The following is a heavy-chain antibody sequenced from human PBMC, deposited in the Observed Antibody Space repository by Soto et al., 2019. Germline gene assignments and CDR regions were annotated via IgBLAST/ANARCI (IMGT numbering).Heavy chain of an antibody. J-gene: IGHJ6*02. D-gene: IGHD3-16*01. V-gene: IGHV1-18*01. Sequence: ASVKVSCKALGYTSSSYGINWVRQAPGQGLEWMGWISVFNGDTKYAQKFQGRVAITKDPGTSTAHMELRSLRSDDAAVYFCATKDDHKDDQPYYYGMDVWGQGTTVTV. CDR1: GYTSSSYG. CDR3: ATKDDHKDDQPYYYGMDV. CDR2: ISVFNGDT.